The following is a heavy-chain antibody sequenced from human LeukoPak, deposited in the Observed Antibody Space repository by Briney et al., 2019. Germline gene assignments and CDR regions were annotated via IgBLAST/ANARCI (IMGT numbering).Heavy chain of an antibody. CDR2: IRYDGSNK. CDR1: GFTFSSYG. Sequence: SGGSLRLSCAASGFTFSSYGMHWVRQAPGKGLEWVAFIRYDGSNKYYADSVKGRFTISRDNSKSTLYLQMNSLRAEDTAVYYCAKDRGELEPFYFDYWGQGTLVTVSS. V-gene: IGHV3-30*02. J-gene: IGHJ4*02. D-gene: IGHD1-1*01. CDR3: AKDRGELEPFYFDY.